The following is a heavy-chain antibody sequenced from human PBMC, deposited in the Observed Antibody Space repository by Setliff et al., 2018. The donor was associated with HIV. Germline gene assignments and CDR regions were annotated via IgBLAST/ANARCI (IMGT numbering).Heavy chain of an antibody. CDR1: DDSVSTFY. CDR3: APGEGVASTYYHD. D-gene: IGHD3-3*01. J-gene: IGHJ4*01. CDR2: IHHTGST. Sequence: KPSETLSLTCTVSDDSVSTFYWNWIWQPPGKGLEWIGFIHHTGSTVSNPSLKSRVTILMDLSRNQLSLHLASVTTADTAVYFCAPGEGVASTYYHDWGQGTQVTVSS. V-gene: IGHV4-59*02.